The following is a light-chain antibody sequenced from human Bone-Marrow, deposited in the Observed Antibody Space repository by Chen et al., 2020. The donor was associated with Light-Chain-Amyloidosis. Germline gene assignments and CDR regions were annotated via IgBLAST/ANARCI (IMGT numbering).Light chain of an antibody. CDR2: DAS. CDR1: QSISNNY. CDR3: QQRSNWPLT. J-gene: IGKJ4*01. V-gene: IGKV3D-20*02. Sequence: EIVLTQSPGTLSLSPGERATLSCRASQSISNNYLAWYRQKPGQAPRLLIYDASNRATGIPARFSGSGSGTDFTLTISSLEPEDFAVYYCQQRSNWPLTFGGGTKVEIK.